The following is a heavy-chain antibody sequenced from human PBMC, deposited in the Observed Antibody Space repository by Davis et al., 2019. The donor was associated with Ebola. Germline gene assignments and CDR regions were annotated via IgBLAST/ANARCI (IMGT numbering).Heavy chain of an antibody. J-gene: IGHJ4*02. V-gene: IGHV1-18*01. CDR2: ISAYNGNT. Sequence: AASVKVSCKASGYTFTSYGISWVRQAPGQGLEWMGWISAYNGNTNYAQKLQGRVTMTTDTSTSTAHMELSSLRSEDTAVYYCARDYFPDTPMANPFDYWGQGTLVTVSS. CDR1: GYTFTSYG. CDR3: ARDYFPDTPMANPFDY. D-gene: IGHD5-18*01.